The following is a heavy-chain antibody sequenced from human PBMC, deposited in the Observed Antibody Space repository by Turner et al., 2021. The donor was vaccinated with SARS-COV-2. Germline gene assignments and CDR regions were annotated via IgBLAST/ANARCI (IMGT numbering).Heavy chain of an antibody. CDR2: IKSKIDGETV. Sequence: EVQLVVSGGGLLEPGGSLRVSCAASGFTFSTTWMTWVRQAPGKGLEWVGRIKSKIDGETVDYAAPVKGRFTISRDDSEDTLYMQMNSLKTEDTAVYYCATANKFYDYMDVWGEGATVTVSS. V-gene: IGHV3-15*01. CDR3: ATANKFYDYMDV. CDR1: GFTFSTTW. J-gene: IGHJ6*03.